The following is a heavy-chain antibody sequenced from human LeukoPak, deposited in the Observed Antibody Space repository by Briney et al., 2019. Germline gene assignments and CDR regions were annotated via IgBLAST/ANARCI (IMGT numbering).Heavy chain of an antibody. CDR3: AREVRSGCSSTSCYAYWFDP. CDR1: GYTFTSYD. V-gene: IGHV1-69*13. Sequence: GASVKVSCRASGYTFTSYDINWVRQATGQGLEWMGGIIPIFGTANYAQKFQGRVTITADESTSTAYMELSSLRSEDTAVYYCAREVRSGCSSTSCYAYWFDPWGQGTLVTVSS. J-gene: IGHJ5*02. D-gene: IGHD2-2*01. CDR2: IIPIFGTA.